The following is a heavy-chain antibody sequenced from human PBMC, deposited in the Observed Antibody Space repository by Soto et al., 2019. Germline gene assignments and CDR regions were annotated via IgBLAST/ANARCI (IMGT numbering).Heavy chain of an antibody. CDR1: GFSLSTSGLG. CDR2: IYWNDDK. Sequence: QITLKESGPTLVRPTQTLTLTCTFSGFSLSTSGLGVGWIRQPPGKALEWLALIYWNDDKRYSPSLKARLTITKDTSNNQVVLTVTNMDPVDTATYYCAHRPSGWYLFDYWGQGTLVTVSS. J-gene: IGHJ4*02. CDR3: AHRPSGWYLFDY. D-gene: IGHD6-19*01. V-gene: IGHV2-5*01.